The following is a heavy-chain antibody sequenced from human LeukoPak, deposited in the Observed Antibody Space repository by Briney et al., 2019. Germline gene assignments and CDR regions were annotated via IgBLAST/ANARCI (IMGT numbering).Heavy chain of an antibody. V-gene: IGHV3-23*01. Sequence: LPGGSLRLSCAASGFTFSSYAMSWVRQAPGKGLEWVSASSGRGGSTYYADSVKGRFTISRDNAKNTLYLQMNSLRAEDTAVYYCAKSRSPGFDYWGQGTLVTVSS. CDR1: GFTFSSYA. J-gene: IGHJ4*02. D-gene: IGHD1-14*01. CDR2: SSGRGGST. CDR3: AKSRSPGFDY.